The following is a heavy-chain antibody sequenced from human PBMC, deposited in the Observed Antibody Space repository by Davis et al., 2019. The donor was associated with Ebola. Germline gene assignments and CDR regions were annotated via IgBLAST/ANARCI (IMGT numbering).Heavy chain of an antibody. D-gene: IGHD6-13*01. V-gene: IGHV3-74*01. J-gene: IGHJ4*02. CDR1: GFTISTYW. Sequence: PGGSLRLSCVASGFTISTYWMHWVRHAPGKGLVWVSRITNDGSGTNYAESVKGRFTISRDNAKNTLYLQMNSLKSEDTAVYFCARDSSLQQDFEYWGQGTLVTVSS. CDR3: ARDSSLQQDFEY. CDR2: ITNDGSGT.